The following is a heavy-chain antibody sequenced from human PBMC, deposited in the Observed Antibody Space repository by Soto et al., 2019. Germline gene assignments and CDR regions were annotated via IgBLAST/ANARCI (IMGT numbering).Heavy chain of an antibody. D-gene: IGHD3-10*01. CDR1: GYSFANYR. Sequence: PGESLKISCQGSGYSFANYRIAWVRQMPGKGLEWVGVIYPGDSGTRYSPSFRGQVTISADKSISHVYLQWSSLKASDTAMYYCARNRLRQYYYGMDVWGQGTTVTVSS. CDR3: ARNRLRQYYYGMDV. J-gene: IGHJ6*02. CDR2: IYPGDSGT. V-gene: IGHV5-51*01.